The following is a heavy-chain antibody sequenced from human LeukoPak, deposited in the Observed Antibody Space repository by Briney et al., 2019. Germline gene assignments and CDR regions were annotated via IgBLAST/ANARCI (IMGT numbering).Heavy chain of an antibody. Sequence: GASVKVSCKASGGTFSSYAISWVRQAPGQGLEWMGRIIPILSIANYAQKFQGRVTITADKSTSTAYMELSSLRSEDTAVYYCARAGNYYDSSGYYDDYWGQGTLVTVSS. J-gene: IGHJ4*02. CDR2: IIPILSIA. V-gene: IGHV1-69*04. CDR1: GGTFSSYA. D-gene: IGHD3-22*01. CDR3: ARAGNYYDSSGYYDDY.